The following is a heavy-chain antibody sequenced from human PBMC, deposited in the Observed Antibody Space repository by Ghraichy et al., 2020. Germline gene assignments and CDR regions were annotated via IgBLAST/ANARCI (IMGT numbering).Heavy chain of an antibody. CDR1: GGTFSSYA. D-gene: IGHD5-12*01. J-gene: IGHJ6*02. CDR3: AGGLTPNSYSGYDPNYYYYGMDV. CDR2: IIPILGIA. Sequence: SVKVSCKASGGTFSSYAISWVRQAPGQGLEWMGGIIPILGIANYAQKFQGRVTITADKSTSTAYMELSSLRSEDTAVYYCAGGLTPNSYSGYDPNYYYYGMDVWGQGTTVTVSS. V-gene: IGHV1-69*10.